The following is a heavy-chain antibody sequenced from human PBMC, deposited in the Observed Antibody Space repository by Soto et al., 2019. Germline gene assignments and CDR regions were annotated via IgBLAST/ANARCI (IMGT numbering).Heavy chain of an antibody. V-gene: IGHV4-34*01. J-gene: IGHJ4*02. Sequence: QVQLQQWGAGLLRPSETLSLTCAVHGGSFSGDYWSWIRQPPGKGLEWIGDINHSGSTNYNPSLKSRVTISVDTSENPFSLKLRSVTAADTALYYGVKNFDYWGQGTLVTVSS. CDR1: GGSFSGDY. CDR2: INHSGST. CDR3: VKNFDY.